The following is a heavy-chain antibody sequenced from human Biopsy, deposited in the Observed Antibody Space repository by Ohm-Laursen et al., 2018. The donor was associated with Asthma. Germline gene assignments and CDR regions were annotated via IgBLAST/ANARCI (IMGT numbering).Heavy chain of an antibody. CDR3: ARGVVYGGDSYAEYFQH. D-gene: IGHD4-23*01. J-gene: IGHJ1*01. Sequence: GTLSLTCTVSSGSISSFYWSWIRQPPGKGLEWIGNVFYGGATNYKPSIKSRVTISVDTSKNQFFLRLSSVTAADTAVYYCARGVVYGGDSYAEYFQHWGQGTLVTVSS. CDR2: VFYGGAT. V-gene: IGHV4-59*01. CDR1: SGSISSFY.